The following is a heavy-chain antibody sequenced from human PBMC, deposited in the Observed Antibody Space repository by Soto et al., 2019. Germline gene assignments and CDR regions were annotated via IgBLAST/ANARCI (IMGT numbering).Heavy chain of an antibody. D-gene: IGHD2-15*01. CDR2: IYWDGDK. J-gene: IGHJ6*02. CDR3: AHKGGRGAGMDV. Sequence: QITLKESGPTLVKPTQTLTLTCIFSGFSLSSSGVGVGWIRQPPGKALEWLALIYWDGDKRYSPSLKTRLTITKDTSTNEVVLTMTNMDPVDTGTYYCAHKGGRGAGMDVWDQGTTVTVSS. CDR1: GFSLSSSGVG. V-gene: IGHV2-5*02.